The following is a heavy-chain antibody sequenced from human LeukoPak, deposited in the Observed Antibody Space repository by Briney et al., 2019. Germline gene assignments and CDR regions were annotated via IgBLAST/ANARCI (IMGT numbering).Heavy chain of an antibody. J-gene: IGHJ4*02. D-gene: IGHD5-18*01. CDR3: AKETPEGVTFDY. CDR1: GFTFSSYA. V-gene: IGHV3-30-3*01. Sequence: GGSLRLSCAASGFTFSSYAMHWVRQAPGKGLEWVAVISYDGSNKYYADSVQGRFTISRDNSKNTLYLQMNSLRAEDTAVYYCAKETPEGVTFDYWAQGTLVTVSS. CDR2: ISYDGSNK.